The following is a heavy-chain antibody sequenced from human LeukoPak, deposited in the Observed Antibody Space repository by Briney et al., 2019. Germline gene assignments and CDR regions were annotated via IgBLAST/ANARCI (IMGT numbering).Heavy chain of an antibody. J-gene: IGHJ4*02. CDR2: IYHSGST. V-gene: IGHV4-38-2*02. Sequence: PSETLSLTCTVSGYSISSGYYWGLIRQPPGKGLEWIGSIYHSGSTYYNPSLKSRVTISVGTSKNQFSLKLSSVTAADTAVYYCARDLWDSSGYYYSDFDYWGQGTLVTVSS. CDR3: ARDLWDSSGYYYSDFDY. D-gene: IGHD3-22*01. CDR1: GYSISSGYY.